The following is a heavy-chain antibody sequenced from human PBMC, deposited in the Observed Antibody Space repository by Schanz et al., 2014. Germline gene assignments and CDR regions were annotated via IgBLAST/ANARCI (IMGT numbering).Heavy chain of an antibody. CDR1: GYTFTSYD. CDR2: VIPILGIA. V-gene: IGHV1-69*09. CDR3: ARGGYSYALSALDI. D-gene: IGHD5-18*01. J-gene: IGHJ3*02. Sequence: VQLVQSGAEVKRPGASVRVSCKASGYTFTSYDFNWVRQAPGQGLEWMGRVIPILGIANYAQKFQGRVTITADRSTSTAYMELSSLRSEDTAVYYCARGGYSYALSALDIWGQGTMVTVSS.